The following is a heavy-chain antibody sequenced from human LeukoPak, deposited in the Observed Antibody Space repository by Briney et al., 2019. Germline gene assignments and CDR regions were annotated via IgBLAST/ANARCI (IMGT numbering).Heavy chain of an antibody. J-gene: IGHJ1*01. CDR2: IYYSGST. Sequence: PSETLSLTCTVSGGSISSYYWSWIRQPPGKGLEWIGYIYYSGSTNYNPSLKSRVTISVDTSKNQFSLKLRSVTAADTAVYYCARVVQSTDSSGFYLPEYFQHWGQGTLVTVSS. CDR3: ARVVQSTDSSGFYLPEYFQH. CDR1: GGSISSYY. D-gene: IGHD3-22*01. V-gene: IGHV4-59*08.